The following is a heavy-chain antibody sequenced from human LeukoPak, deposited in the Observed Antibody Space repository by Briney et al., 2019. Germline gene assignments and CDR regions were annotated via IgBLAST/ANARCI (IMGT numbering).Heavy chain of an antibody. J-gene: IGHJ6*03. CDR1: GFTFSSYA. V-gene: IGHV3-30*04. D-gene: IGHD6-19*01. CDR3: ARDLTVALYYMDV. Sequence: GGSLRLSCAASGFTFSSYAMHWVRQAPGKGLEWVAVISYDGSNKYYADSVKGRFTISRDNSKNTLYLQMNSLRAEDTAVYYCARDLTVALYYMDVWGKGTTVTVSS. CDR2: ISYDGSNK.